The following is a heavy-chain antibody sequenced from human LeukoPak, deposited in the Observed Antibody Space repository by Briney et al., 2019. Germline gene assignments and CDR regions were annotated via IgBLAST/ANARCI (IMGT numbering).Heavy chain of an antibody. Sequence: NSSETLSLTCTVSGRSINGYYWSWIRQPPGMGPEWLGYIYFSGSTNYNPSLKSRVTISLDTSKNQLSLRLSSVTAADSAVYYCASSKAVAGTPFDSWDQGTLVTVSS. D-gene: IGHD6-19*01. J-gene: IGHJ4*02. CDR1: GRSINGYY. CDR2: IYFSGST. V-gene: IGHV4-59*01. CDR3: ASSKAVAGTPFDS.